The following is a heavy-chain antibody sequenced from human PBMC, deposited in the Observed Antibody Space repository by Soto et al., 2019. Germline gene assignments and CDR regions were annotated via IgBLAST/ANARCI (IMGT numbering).Heavy chain of an antibody. D-gene: IGHD2-15*01. V-gene: IGHV4-31*03. CDR3: ARDGGYYYYGMDV. CDR1: GGTISSGGYY. J-gene: IGHJ6*02. CDR2: IYYSGST. Sequence: PSETLSLTCTVSGGTISSGGYYWSWIRQHPGKGLEWIGYIYYSGSTYYNPSLKGRVTISVDTSKNQFSLKLSSVTAADTAVYYCARDGGYYYYGMDVWGQGTTVTVSS.